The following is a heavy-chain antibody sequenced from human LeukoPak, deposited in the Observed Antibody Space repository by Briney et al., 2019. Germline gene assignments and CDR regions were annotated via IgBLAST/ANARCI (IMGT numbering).Heavy chain of an antibody. CDR1: GGTFSSYA. Sequence: SVKVSCKASGGTFSSYAIGWVRQAPGQGLEWMGRIIPIFGIANYAQKFQGRVTITADKSTSTAYMELSSLRSEDTAVYYCAREGSMGLTGTYHFDYWGQGTLVTVSS. D-gene: IGHD1-7*01. J-gene: IGHJ4*02. CDR2: IIPIFGIA. V-gene: IGHV1-69*04. CDR3: AREGSMGLTGTYHFDY.